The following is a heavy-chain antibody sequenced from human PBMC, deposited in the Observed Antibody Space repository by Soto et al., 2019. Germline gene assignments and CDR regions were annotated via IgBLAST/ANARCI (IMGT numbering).Heavy chain of an antibody. V-gene: IGHV1-46*03. J-gene: IGHJ4*02. D-gene: IGHD2-2*01. CDR1: GYTFTSYY. Sequence: ASVKVSCKASGYTFTSYYIHWVRQAPGQGLEWMGNIKPSGGGTTYAQKFQGRVTITRDTSTSTVYMEVSSLRSEDTAVYYCAREMPSTYYFDYWGQGALVTVSS. CDR2: IKPSGGGT. CDR3: AREMPSTYYFDY.